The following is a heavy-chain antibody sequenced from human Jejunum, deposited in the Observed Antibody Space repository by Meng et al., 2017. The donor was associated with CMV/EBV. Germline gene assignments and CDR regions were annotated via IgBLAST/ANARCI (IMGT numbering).Heavy chain of an antibody. Sequence: VGSISSSDYFWGWIRQPPGKGLEWIGSIYYSGTTYYNPSLKSRLTISLDTSKNQFSLRLSSVTAADTAVYYCARDSGGYGLDAFDVWGQGTMVT. CDR2: IYYSGTT. CDR1: VGSISSSDYF. D-gene: IGHD2-15*01. CDR3: ARDSGGYGLDAFDV. V-gene: IGHV4-39*07. J-gene: IGHJ3*01.